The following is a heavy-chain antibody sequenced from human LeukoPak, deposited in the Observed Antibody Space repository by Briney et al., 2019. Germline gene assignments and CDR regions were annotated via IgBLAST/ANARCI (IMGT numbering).Heavy chain of an antibody. CDR1: GASISGGRNY. V-gene: IGHV4-39*07. CDR2: MYYSGRT. Sequence: SETLSLTCTVSGASISGGRNYWGWIRQPPGKGLEWIASMYYSGRTDYNPSLKSRVSISVDTSKNQFSLKLSSVTAADTAVYYCASLWFGELSSLTNWGQGTLVTVSS. D-gene: IGHD3-10*01. CDR3: ASLWFGELSSLTN. J-gene: IGHJ4*02.